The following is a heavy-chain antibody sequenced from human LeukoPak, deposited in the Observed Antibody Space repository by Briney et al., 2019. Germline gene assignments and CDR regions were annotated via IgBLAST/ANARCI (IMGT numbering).Heavy chain of an antibody. J-gene: IGHJ6*03. CDR1: GYTLIGYY. CDR3: ATKGTAGWTDYYYYYMDV. Sequence: ASVKVSCKASGYTLIGYYLHWVRQAPGQGLEWMGWINPNSGGTDYAQKFQGRVTMTTDTSTSTAYMELRSLRSDDTAVYYCATKGTAGWTDYYYYYMDVWGKGTTVTVSS. D-gene: IGHD6-19*01. CDR2: INPNSGGT. V-gene: IGHV1-2*02.